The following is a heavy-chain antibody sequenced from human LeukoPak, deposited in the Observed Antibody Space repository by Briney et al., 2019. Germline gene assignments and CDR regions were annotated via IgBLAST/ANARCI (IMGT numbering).Heavy chain of an antibody. CDR2: MNPNSGNT. CDR1: GYTFTSYD. CDR3: ARGGNSYYDFWSGYTDGDY. D-gene: IGHD3-3*01. Sequence: ASVTVSCKASGYTFTSYDINWVRQATGQGLEWMGWMNPNSGNTGYAQKFQGRVTMTRNTPISTAYMELSSLRSEDTAVYYCARGGNSYYDFWSGYTDGDYWGQGTLVTVSS. J-gene: IGHJ4*02. V-gene: IGHV1-8*01.